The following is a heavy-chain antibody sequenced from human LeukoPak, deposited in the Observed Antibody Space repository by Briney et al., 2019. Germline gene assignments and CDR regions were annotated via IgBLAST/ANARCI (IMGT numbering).Heavy chain of an antibody. CDR3: ARDFRGGRNWFDP. Sequence: SETVSLTCNVSGGSISSSSYSWGWIRHPPGKGLLCFWSIYYPGNTYSTPSLKSRVTISVDTSKNQFSLKLSSATAADTAVYYCARDFRGGRNWFDPWGQGTLVTVSS. V-gene: IGHV4-39*07. CDR1: GGSISSSSYS. J-gene: IGHJ5*02. CDR2: IYYPGNT. D-gene: IGHD2-15*01.